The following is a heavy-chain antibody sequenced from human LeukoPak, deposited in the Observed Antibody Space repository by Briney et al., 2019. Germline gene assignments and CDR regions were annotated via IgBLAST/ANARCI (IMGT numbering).Heavy chain of an antibody. CDR1: GYTFTGYY. CDR3: AKSSPTKGGELSPFDY. Sequence: EAPVKVSCKASGYTFTGYYLHWVRQAPGQGLEWMGWINPNSGDTKYAQKFQGRVTMTRDTSISTAYMELSRLTSDDTVVYYCAKSSPTKGGELSPFDYWGQGTLVTVSS. CDR2: INPNSGDT. D-gene: IGHD1-7*01. V-gene: IGHV1-2*02. J-gene: IGHJ4*02.